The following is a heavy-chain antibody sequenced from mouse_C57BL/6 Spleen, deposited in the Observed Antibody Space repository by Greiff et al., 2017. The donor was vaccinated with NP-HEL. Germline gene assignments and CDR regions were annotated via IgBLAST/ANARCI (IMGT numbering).Heavy chain of an antibody. CDR1: GYSITSGYD. CDR3: AKEGDGPFDY. V-gene: IGHV3-1*01. Sequence: EVKLVESGPGMVKPSQSLSLTCTVTGYSITSGYDWHLIRHFPGNKLEWMGYISYSGSTNYNPSLKSRISITHDTSKNHFFLKLNSVTTEDTATYYCAKEGDGPFDYWGQGTTLTVSS. CDR2: ISYSGST. J-gene: IGHJ2*01. D-gene: IGHD2-3*01.